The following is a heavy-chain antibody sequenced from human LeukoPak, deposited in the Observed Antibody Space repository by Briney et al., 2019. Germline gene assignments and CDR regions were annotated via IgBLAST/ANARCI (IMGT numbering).Heavy chain of an antibody. CDR2: VYYTGTT. D-gene: IGHD3-16*01. J-gene: IGHJ5*02. V-gene: IGHV4-59*11. CDR1: GGSISAHY. CDR3: ARDSEGGWFDP. Sequence: SETLSLTCTVSGGSISAHYWSWIRQPPGKGLEYIGDVYYTGTTNYNPSLKSRVTISVDTSKNQFSLKLSSVTAADTAVYYCARDSEGGWFDPWGQGTLVTVSS.